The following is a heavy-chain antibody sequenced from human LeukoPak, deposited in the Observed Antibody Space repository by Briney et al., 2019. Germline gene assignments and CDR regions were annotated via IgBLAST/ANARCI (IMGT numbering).Heavy chain of an antibody. CDR1: GFTFSNYN. V-gene: IGHV3-21*04. D-gene: IGHD6-13*01. Sequence: GGSLRLSCAASGFTFSNYNFYWVRQAPGKGLEWVSSISSTSSYIYYADSVKGRFTISRDNSKNTLYLQMNSLRAEDTAVYYCAKDFGLGGAAAGFDYWGQGTLVTVSS. CDR3: AKDFGLGGAAAGFDY. CDR2: ISSTSSYI. J-gene: IGHJ4*02.